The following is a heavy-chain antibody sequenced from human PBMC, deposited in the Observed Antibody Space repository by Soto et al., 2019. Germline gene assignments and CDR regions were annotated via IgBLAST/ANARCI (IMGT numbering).Heavy chain of an antibody. D-gene: IGHD2-15*01. V-gene: IGHV3-15*01. J-gene: IGHJ5*02. CDR3: CVVQRRDQYSTSGYWFDP. Sequence: GGSLRLSCAASGFTFSHAWMSWVRQAPGKGLEWVGRIKSKADGETKDYGVPVRGRFTISRDDSKDTLYLQMNSLRIEDTAVYYCCVVQRRDQYSTSGYWFDPWGPGTLVTVSS. CDR1: GFTFSHAW. CDR2: IKSKADGETK.